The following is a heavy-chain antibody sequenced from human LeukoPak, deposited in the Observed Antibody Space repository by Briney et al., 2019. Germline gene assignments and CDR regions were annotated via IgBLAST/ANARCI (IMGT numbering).Heavy chain of an antibody. CDR1: GFTVSSNY. D-gene: IGHD3-22*01. J-gene: IGHJ4*02. CDR2: ISGSGGST. Sequence: GGSLRLSCAASGFTVSSNYMSWVRQAPGKGLEWVSAISGSGGSTYYADSVKGRFTISRDNSKNTLYLQMNSLRAEDTAVYYCATYGHYYDSSGYYWDDYWGQGTLVTVSS. CDR3: ATYGHYYDSSGYYWDDY. V-gene: IGHV3-23*01.